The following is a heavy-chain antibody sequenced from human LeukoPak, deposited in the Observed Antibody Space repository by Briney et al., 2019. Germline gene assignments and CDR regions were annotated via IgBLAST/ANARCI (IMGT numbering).Heavy chain of an antibody. CDR3: AKGYTSGWSGFSVFDY. D-gene: IGHD6-19*01. Sequence: GGSLRLSCAASGFTFSSYAMHWVRQAPGKGLEWVVVISYDGSNKYYADSVKGRFTISRDNSKNTLYLQMNSLRAEDTAVYYCAKGYTSGWSGFSVFDYWGQGTLVTVSS. J-gene: IGHJ4*02. CDR1: GFTFSSYA. V-gene: IGHV3-30-3*01. CDR2: ISYDGSNK.